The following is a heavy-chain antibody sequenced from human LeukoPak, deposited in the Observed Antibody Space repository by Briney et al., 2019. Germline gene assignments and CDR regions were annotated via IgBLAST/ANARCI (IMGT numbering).Heavy chain of an antibody. CDR1: GFTFSSYS. CDR3: ARDRGVLPYFDWLLKIDY. CDR2: ISSRSSTI. J-gene: IGHJ4*02. Sequence: GGSLRLSCAASGFTFSSYSMNWVRQAPGKGLEWVSYISSRSSTIYYADSVKGRFTISRDNAKNSLYLQMNSLRDEDTAVYYCARDRGVLPYFDWLLKIDYWGQGTLVTVSS. V-gene: IGHV3-48*02. D-gene: IGHD3-9*01.